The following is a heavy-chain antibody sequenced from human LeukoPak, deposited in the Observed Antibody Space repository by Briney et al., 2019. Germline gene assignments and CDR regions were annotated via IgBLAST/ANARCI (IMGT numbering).Heavy chain of an antibody. CDR1: GYTFTSYD. CDR3: ARGPWQYYYGSGSYQIDY. D-gene: IGHD3-10*01. Sequence: GASVKVSCKASGYTFTSYDINWVRQATGQGLEWMGWMNPNSGNTGYAQKFQGRVTMTRNTSISTAYMELSSLRSEDTAVYYCARGPWQYYYGSGSYQIDYWGQGTLVTVSS. V-gene: IGHV1-8*01. J-gene: IGHJ4*02. CDR2: MNPNSGNT.